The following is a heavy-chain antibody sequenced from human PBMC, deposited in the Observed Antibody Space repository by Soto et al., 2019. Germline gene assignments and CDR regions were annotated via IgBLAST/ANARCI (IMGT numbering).Heavy chain of an antibody. CDR3: ARGLAPDVGTARDP. CDR2: MKASDGDT. CDR1: DYNFNKYY. J-gene: IGHJ5*02. V-gene: IGHV1-46*02. Sequence: QVHLVQSGAEVKKPGASVKLSCKASDYNFNKYYVAWVRQAPGQGLEWVGIMKASDGDTTYAQKVGGRVTMTRDTSTSTAYRELSSLRAEDTAVYFCARGLAPDVGTARDPWGQGTLVTVSS. D-gene: IGHD1-26*01.